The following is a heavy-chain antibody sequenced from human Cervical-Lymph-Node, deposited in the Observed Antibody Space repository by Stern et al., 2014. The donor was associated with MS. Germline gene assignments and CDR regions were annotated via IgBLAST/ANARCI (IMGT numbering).Heavy chain of an antibody. J-gene: IGHJ6*02. V-gene: IGHV4-31*03. CDR2: IYYSVTT. CDR3: ARDHFTTSLDV. Sequence: VQLVESGPGLVKPSQTLSLTCTVSGGSISSDNYYWTWIRQHPGKGLEWIGHIYYSVTTSYNPLLKSRVSITVDTSPNLFSLRLSSVTAADTAVYYCARDHFTTSLDVWGHGTTVTVS. D-gene: IGHD3-22*01. CDR1: GGSISSDNYY.